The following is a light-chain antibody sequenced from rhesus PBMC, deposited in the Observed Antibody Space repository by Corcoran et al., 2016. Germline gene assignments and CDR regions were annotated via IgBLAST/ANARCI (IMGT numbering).Light chain of an antibody. V-gene: IGKV1S8*01. CDR1: QKIHRN. CDR2: LAS. CDR3: QQYYDNPLT. J-gene: IGKJ4*01. Sequence: DIKMTQSPSALSASVGDRVTISCRASQKIHRNLAWYQQKPGKAPNLLIYLASCLQTGIPSRFGGSGSGTAFTLTISSLQPEDSAVYYCQQYYDNPLTFGGGTKVGVK.